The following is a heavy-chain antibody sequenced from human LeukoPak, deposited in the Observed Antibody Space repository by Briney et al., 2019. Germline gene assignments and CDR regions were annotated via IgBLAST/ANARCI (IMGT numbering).Heavy chain of an antibody. Sequence: PSETLSLTCTVSGGSISSYYWSWIRQPAGKGLEWIGRIYTSGSTNYNPSLKSRVTMSVDTSKNRFSLKLSSVTAADTAVYYCARDKYDILTGYEYFDYWGQGTLVTVSS. CDR3: ARDKYDILTGYEYFDY. J-gene: IGHJ4*02. V-gene: IGHV4-4*07. CDR1: GGSISSYY. D-gene: IGHD3-9*01. CDR2: IYTSGST.